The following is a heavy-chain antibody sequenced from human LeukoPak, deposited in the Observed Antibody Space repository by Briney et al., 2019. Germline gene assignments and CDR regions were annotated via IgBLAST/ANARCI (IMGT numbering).Heavy chain of an antibody. CDR3: ARDYSSGWPNFDY. J-gene: IGHJ4*02. D-gene: IGHD6-19*01. Sequence: GESLKISCKGSGYSFTSYWIGWVRQAPGQGLEWMGWISTYNGNTNYAQKLQGRVTMTTDTSTSTAYMELRSLRSDDTAVYYCARDYSSGWPNFDYWGQGTLVTVSS. CDR1: GYSFTSYW. V-gene: IGHV1-18*04. CDR2: ISTYNGNT.